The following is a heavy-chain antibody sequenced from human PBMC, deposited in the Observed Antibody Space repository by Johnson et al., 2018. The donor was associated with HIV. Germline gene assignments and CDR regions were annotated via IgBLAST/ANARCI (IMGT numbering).Heavy chain of an antibody. J-gene: IGHJ3*02. Sequence: QMQLVESGGGLVKPGGSLRLSCAASRFTFSNYAMHWVRQAPGKGLEWVAVISYDGSNKYYADSVKGRFTISRDNSKNTLYLQMNSLRAEDTAVYYCARGGYLDAFDIWGQGTMVTVFS. V-gene: IGHV3-30*04. CDR3: ARGGYLDAFDI. D-gene: IGHD6-13*01. CDR2: ISYDGSNK. CDR1: RFTFSNYA.